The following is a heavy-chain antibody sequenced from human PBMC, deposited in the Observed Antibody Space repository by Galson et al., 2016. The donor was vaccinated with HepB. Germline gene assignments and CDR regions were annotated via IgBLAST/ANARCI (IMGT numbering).Heavy chain of an antibody. CDR2: IDDRSRTT. D-gene: IGHD3-16*01. CDR3: ATLELRPPTDY. J-gene: IGHJ4*02. Sequence: SLRLSCAASGFTFSIYEMNWVRLAPGKGPEWISYIDDRSRTTLYADSVRGRFTISRDNAKNSLFLRMNNLRVEDTAVYFCATLELRPPTDYWGRGTLVTVSS. V-gene: IGHV3-48*03. CDR1: GFTFSIYE.